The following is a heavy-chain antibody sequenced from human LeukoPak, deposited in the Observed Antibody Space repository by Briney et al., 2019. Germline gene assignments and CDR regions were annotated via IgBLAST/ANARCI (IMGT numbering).Heavy chain of an antibody. CDR1: GYTITVLS. CDR3: ATEFFGGGMRIQYYYYGMDV. J-gene: IGHJ6*02. D-gene: IGHD4-23*01. Sequence: ASVKVCCKVSGYTITVLSMHWVRQAPGTGMEWMGGFDPEDGETIYAQKVQGRVTMTDDTSNHTAYRELSSLRAKYSAVYYCATEFFGGGMRIQYYYYGMDVWGQGTTVTVSS. V-gene: IGHV1-24*01. CDR2: FDPEDGET.